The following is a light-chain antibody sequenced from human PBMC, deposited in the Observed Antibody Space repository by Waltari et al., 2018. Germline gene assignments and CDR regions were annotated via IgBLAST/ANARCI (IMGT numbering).Light chain of an antibody. CDR2: NTN. V-gene: IGLV8-61*01. J-gene: IGLJ3*02. CDR1: SGSVSTSNY. Sequence: QTVVTQDPSFSVSPGGTVTLTCGLRSGSVSTSNYPSWYQQTPGQAPRSFIYNTNTRSAGVPDRFSGSILGNRAALTITGAQANDESDYYCVLYMGGGIWVFGGGTKVTVL. CDR3: VLYMGGGIWV.